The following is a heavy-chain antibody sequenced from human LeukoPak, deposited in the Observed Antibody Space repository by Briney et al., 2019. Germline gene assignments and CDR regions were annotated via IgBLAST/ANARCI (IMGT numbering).Heavy chain of an antibody. CDR3: AKSMVRGLWEFDY. Sequence: GGSLRLSCAASGFTFSSYGMHWVRQAPGKGLEWVAFIRYDGSNKYYADSVKGRFTISRDNSKNTPYLQMNSLRAEDTAVYYCAKSMVRGLWEFDYWGQGTLVTVSS. CDR2: IRYDGSNK. J-gene: IGHJ4*02. CDR1: GFTFSSYG. D-gene: IGHD3-10*01. V-gene: IGHV3-30*02.